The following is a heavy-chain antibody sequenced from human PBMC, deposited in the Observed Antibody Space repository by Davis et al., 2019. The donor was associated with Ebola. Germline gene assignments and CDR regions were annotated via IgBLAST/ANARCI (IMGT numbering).Heavy chain of an antibody. CDR2: INPNSGGT. D-gene: IGHD5-18*01. V-gene: IGHV1-2*06. Sequence: ASVKVSCKASGYTFTGYYMHWVRQAPGQGLEWMGRINPNSGGTNYAQKFQGRVTMTRDTSISTAYMELSRLRSDDTAVYYCARLKYGYFPFDIWGQGTMVTVSS. CDR1: GYTFTGYY. CDR3: ARLKYGYFPFDI. J-gene: IGHJ3*02.